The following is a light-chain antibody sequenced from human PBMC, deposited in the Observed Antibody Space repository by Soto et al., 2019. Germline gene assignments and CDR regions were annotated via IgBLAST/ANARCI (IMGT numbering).Light chain of an antibody. Sequence: EIVLTQSPGTLSLSPGERATLSCRASQSVSSSYLAWYQQKPGQAPRLLIYGASSRATGIPDRFSGSGSGTDFTLTISRLEPEDFAVYYCQQYGSSPPRITFGQGTRLAI. CDR3: QQYGSSPPRIT. CDR1: QSVSSSY. CDR2: GAS. J-gene: IGKJ5*01. V-gene: IGKV3-20*01.